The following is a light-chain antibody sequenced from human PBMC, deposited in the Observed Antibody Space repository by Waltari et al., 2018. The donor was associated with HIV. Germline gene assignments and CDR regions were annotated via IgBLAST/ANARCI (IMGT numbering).Light chain of an antibody. CDR2: DVS. V-gene: IGLV2-14*01. CDR1: SSDVVGFNY. J-gene: IGLJ2*01. Sequence: QSALTQPASVSGSPGQSITISCTGTSSDVVGFNYFSWYQQHPGKAPKPMIYDVSNRPSGVSNRFSGSKSGNTASLTISWLQAEDEADYYCSSYTSSSTLVFGGGTKLTVL. CDR3: SSYTSSSTLV.